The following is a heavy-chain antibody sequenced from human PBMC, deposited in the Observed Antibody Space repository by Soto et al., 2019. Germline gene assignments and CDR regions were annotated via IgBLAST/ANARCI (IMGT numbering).Heavy chain of an antibody. Sequence: SETLSLTCTVSGGTISSFYWSWIRQPPGKGLEWIGYIHRTVGASYDPSLKSRVTLSLDTSKSQVSLTLNSVTAAATAVYYCASVTMIRYYFDDCGQGTLVTVSA. CDR2: IHRTVGA. J-gene: IGHJ4*02. D-gene: IGHD3-10*01. CDR3: ASVTMIRYYFDD. CDR1: GGTISSFY. V-gene: IGHV4-59*01.